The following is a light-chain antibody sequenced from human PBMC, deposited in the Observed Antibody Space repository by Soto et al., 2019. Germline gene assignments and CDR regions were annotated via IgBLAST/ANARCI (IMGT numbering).Light chain of an antibody. CDR3: QQSYSTPRT. J-gene: IGKJ1*01. V-gene: IGKV1-39*01. Sequence: EIPLTQSPSSLAASVGDRVTITCRASQRISTYLNWYQQKPGKAPKFLIYDASNLQSGVPSRFSGGGSGTDFTLTISSLQPEDFATYYCQQSYSTPRTFGQGTKVDIK. CDR2: DAS. CDR1: QRISTY.